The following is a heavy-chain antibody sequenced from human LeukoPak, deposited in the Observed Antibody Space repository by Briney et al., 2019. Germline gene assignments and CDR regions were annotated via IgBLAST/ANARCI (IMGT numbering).Heavy chain of an antibody. V-gene: IGHV1-2*02. CDR1: GYTFTSYY. Sequence: ASVKVSCKASGYTFTSYYMHWVRQAPGQGLEWMGWINPNSGGTNYAQKFQGRVTMTRDTSISTAYMELSRLRSDDTAVYYCARDPVYGSGSYYNTYYYYYMDVWGKGTTVTISS. CDR3: ARDPVYGSGSYYNTYYYYYMDV. CDR2: INPNSGGT. J-gene: IGHJ6*03. D-gene: IGHD3-10*01.